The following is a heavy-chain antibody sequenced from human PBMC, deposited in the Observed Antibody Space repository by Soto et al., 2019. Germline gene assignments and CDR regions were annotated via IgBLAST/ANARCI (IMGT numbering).Heavy chain of an antibody. V-gene: IGHV1-8*01. CDR2: MNPDSDKT. Sequence: ASVKVSCKASGYMFSNYDIIWVRQATGQGLEWMGWMNPDSDKTDYAQKLQGRVTMTGNTSISTAYMELTALTYEDTAIYYCARPGARYCGGDCYSSHWGQGTLVTVSS. CDR1: GYMFSNYD. D-gene: IGHD2-21*02. J-gene: IGHJ4*02. CDR3: ARPGARYCGGDCYSSH.